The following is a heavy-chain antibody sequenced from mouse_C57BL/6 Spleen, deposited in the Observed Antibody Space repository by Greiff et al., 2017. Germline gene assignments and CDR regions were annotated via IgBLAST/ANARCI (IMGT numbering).Heavy chain of an antibody. J-gene: IGHJ2*01. V-gene: IGHV1-80*01. CDR2: IYPGDGYT. Sequence: QVQLQQSGAELVKPGASVKLSCKASGYAFTSYWMNWVKQRPGKGLEWIGQIYPGDGYTNYNGKFKGKATLTADKSSSTAYMRLSSLTSEDSAVYCGARGGYYGSSFDDWGKGTTLTVSS. D-gene: IGHD1-1*01. CDR3: ARGGYYGSSFDD. CDR1: GYAFTSYW.